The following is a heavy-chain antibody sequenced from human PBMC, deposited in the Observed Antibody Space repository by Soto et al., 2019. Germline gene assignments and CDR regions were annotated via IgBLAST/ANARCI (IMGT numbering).Heavy chain of an antibody. CDR3: ARGLMGYYGSGSYYRSFDY. D-gene: IGHD3-10*01. CDR1: VGSFSGYY. Sequence: SETLCLTCAVYVGSFSGYYWSWIRQPPGKGLEWIGEINHSGSTNYNPSLKSRVTISVDTSKNQFSLKLSSVTAADTAVYYCARGLMGYYGSGSYYRSFDYWGQGTMVTVSS. V-gene: IGHV4-34*01. J-gene: IGHJ4*02. CDR2: INHSGST.